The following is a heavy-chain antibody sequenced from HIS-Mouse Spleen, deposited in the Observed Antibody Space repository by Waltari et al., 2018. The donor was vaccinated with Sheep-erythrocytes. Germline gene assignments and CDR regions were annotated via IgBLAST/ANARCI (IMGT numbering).Heavy chain of an antibody. J-gene: IGHJ4*02. CDR3: ARVASGATFDY. CDR2: ISSSSSYI. V-gene: IGHV3-21*01. D-gene: IGHD1-26*01. CDR1: GFTFSSYS. Sequence: EVQLVESGVGLVKPGGSLRLSCAASGFTFSSYSMNWVRQAPGKGMEWVSSISSSSSYIYYADSVKGRFTISRDNAKNSLYLQMNSLRAEDTAVYYCARVASGATFDYWGQGTLVTVSS.